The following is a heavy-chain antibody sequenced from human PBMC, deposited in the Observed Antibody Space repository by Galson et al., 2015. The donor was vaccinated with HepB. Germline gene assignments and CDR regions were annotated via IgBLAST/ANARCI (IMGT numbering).Heavy chain of an antibody. CDR3: ARGLSSNPTVLYYYYGMDV. V-gene: IGHV1-69*13. CDR2: IIPIFGTA. J-gene: IGHJ6*02. D-gene: IGHD4-11*01. CDR1: GGTFSSYA. Sequence: SVKVSCKASGGTFSSYAISWVRQAPGQGLEWMGGIIPIFGTANYAQKFQGRVTITADESTSTAYMELSSLRSEDTAVYYCARGLSSNPTVLYYYYGMDVWGQGTTVTVSS.